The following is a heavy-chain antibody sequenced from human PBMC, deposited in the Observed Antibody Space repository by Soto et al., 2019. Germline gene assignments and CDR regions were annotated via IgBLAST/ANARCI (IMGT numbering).Heavy chain of an antibody. Sequence: PRESREISCNVSVYSFTSCWIGWVRQIPVKSLHWMGIIYPGDSDNRYSPSFQGQVTISADKSISTAYLQWSSLKASDTAMYYCARLAYCSGGSCYSIYYGMDVWGQGTTVTVSS. CDR1: VYSFTSCW. D-gene: IGHD2-15*01. CDR2: IYPGDSDN. CDR3: ARLAYCSGGSCYSIYYGMDV. V-gene: IGHV5-51*01. J-gene: IGHJ6*02.